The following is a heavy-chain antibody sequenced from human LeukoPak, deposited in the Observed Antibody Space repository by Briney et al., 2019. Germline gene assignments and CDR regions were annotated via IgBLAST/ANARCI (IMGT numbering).Heavy chain of an antibody. CDR3: ADGIRDFDWLFRFDP. Sequence: GGSLRLSCAASGFTCSSYSMNWVRQAPGKGLEWVSSISSSSSYIYYADSVKGRFTISRDNAKNSLYLQMNSLRAEDTFVFQSADGIRDFDWLFRFDPWGQGTLVTVSS. CDR2: ISSSSSYI. CDR1: GFTCSSYS. D-gene: IGHD3-9*01. J-gene: IGHJ5*02. V-gene: IGHV3-21*01.